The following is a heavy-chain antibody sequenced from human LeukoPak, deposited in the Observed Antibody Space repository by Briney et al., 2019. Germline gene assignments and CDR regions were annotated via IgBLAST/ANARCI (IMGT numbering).Heavy chain of an antibody. D-gene: IGHD3-16*01. CDR1: GYSISSGYY. CDR2: IYHSGST. V-gene: IGHV4-38-2*02. J-gene: IGHJ4*02. CDR3: ARVAGGGFDY. Sequence: SETLSLTCTVSGYSISSGYYWGWIRQPPGKGLEWIGSIYHSGSTNYNPSLKSRVTISVDTSKNQFSLKLSSVTAADTAVYYCARVAGGGFDYWGQGTLVTVSS.